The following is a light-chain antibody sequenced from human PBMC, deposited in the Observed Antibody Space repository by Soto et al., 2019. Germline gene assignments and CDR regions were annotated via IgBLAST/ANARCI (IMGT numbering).Light chain of an antibody. Sequence: EVVLTQSPAILSLSPGETATLSCRASQSIGSSLAWYQQRPGQAPRLLIYDASNRATGVPGRISGSGSGTDFTLTISSLEVEDFAVYYCQHRGNWPAFGGGTKVKIK. CDR1: QSIGSS. CDR2: DAS. V-gene: IGKV3-11*01. CDR3: QHRGNWPA. J-gene: IGKJ4*01.